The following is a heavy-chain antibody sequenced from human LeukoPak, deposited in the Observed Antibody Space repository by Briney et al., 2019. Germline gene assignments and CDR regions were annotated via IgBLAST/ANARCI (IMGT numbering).Heavy chain of an antibody. CDR1: GGSFSGYY. CDR2: INHSGST. V-gene: IGHV4-34*01. Sequence: SETLSLTCAVYGGSFSGYYWSWIRQPPGKGLEWIGEINHSGSTNYNPSLKSRVTISVDTSKNQFSLKLSSVTAADTAVYYCASLGFGEPKYFQHWGQGTLVTVSS. CDR3: ASLGFGEPKYFQH. J-gene: IGHJ1*01. D-gene: IGHD3-10*01.